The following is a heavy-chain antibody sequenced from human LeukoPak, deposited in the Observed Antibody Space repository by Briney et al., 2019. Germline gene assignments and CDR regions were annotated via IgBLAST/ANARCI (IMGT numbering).Heavy chain of an antibody. J-gene: IGHJ3*02. Sequence: GGSLRLSCAASGFTFSSYAMSWLRQAPGRGLEWGSAISGSGGSTYYADSVKGRFTISRDNAKNSLYLQMNSLRAEDTAVYYCARDRIIYGNYGDAFDIWGQGTMVTVSS. V-gene: IGHV3-23*01. CDR2: ISGSGGST. CDR1: GFTFSSYA. D-gene: IGHD4-11*01. CDR3: ARDRIIYGNYGDAFDI.